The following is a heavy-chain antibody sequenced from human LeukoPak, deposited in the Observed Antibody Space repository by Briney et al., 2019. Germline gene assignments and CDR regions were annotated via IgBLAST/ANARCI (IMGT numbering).Heavy chain of an antibody. V-gene: IGHV4-39*07. CDR1: GGSISSSSYY. CDR3: ATVRYYGDYFFDY. D-gene: IGHD4-17*01. CDR2: IDYSGGT. J-gene: IGHJ4*02. Sequence: SETLSLTCTVSGGSISSSSYYWGWIRQPPGKGLEWIGSIDYSGGTYYNPSLKSRVIRSVDTSKNQFSLTLTSVTAADTAVYYCATVRYYGDYFFDYWGQGTLVTVSS.